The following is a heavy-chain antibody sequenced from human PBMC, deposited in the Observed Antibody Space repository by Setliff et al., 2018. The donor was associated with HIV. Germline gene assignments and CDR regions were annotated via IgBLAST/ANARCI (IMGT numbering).Heavy chain of an antibody. D-gene: IGHD3-10*01. J-gene: IGHJ6*02. V-gene: IGHV4-34*01. CDR3: ARDPPGVRWFGEFYGMDV. CDR2: LSPSGTT. Sequence: PSETLSLTCTVYGGSFSNYYTNWIRQPPGKGLEWIGELSPSGTTRSNPSLQSRVTISLDTSNNQFSLKLTSVTAADTAVYYCARDPPGVRWFGEFYGMDVWGQGTTVTVSS. CDR1: GGSFSNYY.